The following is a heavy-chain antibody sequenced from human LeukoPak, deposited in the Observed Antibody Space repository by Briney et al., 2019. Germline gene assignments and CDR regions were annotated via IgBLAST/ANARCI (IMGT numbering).Heavy chain of an antibody. D-gene: IGHD3-22*01. CDR1: GGFISSSNW. CDR2: IYHSGST. V-gene: IGHV4-4*02. CDR3: ASSRDDSTGYYDY. Sequence: SGTLSLTCAVSGGFISSSNWWSWVRQSPGKGLEWIGEIYHSGSTNYNPSLKSRVTISVDKSKNQFSLKLSSVTAADTAVYYCASSRDDSTGYYDYWGQGTLVTVSS. J-gene: IGHJ4*02.